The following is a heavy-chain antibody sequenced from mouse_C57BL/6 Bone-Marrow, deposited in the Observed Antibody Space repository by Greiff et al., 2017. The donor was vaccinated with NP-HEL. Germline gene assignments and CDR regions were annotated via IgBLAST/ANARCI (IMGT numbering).Heavy chain of an antibody. V-gene: IGHV5-17*01. J-gene: IGHJ3*01. D-gene: IGHD2-3*01. CDR1: GFTFSDYG. Sequence: EVHLVASGGGLVKPGGSLKLSCAASGFTFSDYGMHWVRQAPEKGLEWVASISSGSSTIYYADTVKGRFTISRDNAKNTLFLQMTSLRSEDTAMYYCARDGYYPAWFAYWGQGTLVTVSA. CDR3: ARDGYYPAWFAY. CDR2: ISSGSSTI.